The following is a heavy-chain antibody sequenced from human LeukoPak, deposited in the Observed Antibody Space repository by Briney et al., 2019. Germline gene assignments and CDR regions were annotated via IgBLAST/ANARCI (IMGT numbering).Heavy chain of an antibody. V-gene: IGHV1-18*01. J-gene: IGHJ6*02. CDR2: ISAYNGNT. D-gene: IGHD3-9*01. CDR3: ARELRYKGGYGMDV. CDR1: GYTFTSYG. Sequence: GASVKVSCKASGYTFTSYGISWVRQAPGQGLEWMGWISAYNGNTNYAQKLQGRVTMTTDTSTSTAYMELRSLRSDDTAVYHCARELRYKGGYGMDVWGQGTTVTVSS.